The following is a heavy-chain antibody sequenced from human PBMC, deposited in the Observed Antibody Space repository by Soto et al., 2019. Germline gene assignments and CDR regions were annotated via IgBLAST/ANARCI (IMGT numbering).Heavy chain of an antibody. CDR2: ISYDGSNK. V-gene: IGHV3-30*18. Sequence: PGGSLRLSCAASGFTFSSYGMHWVRQAPGKGLEWVAVISYDGSNKYYADSVKGRFTISRDNSKNTLYLQMNSLRAEDTAVYYCAKDDADSSSWYDDSLRWFDPWGQGTLVTVSS. J-gene: IGHJ5*02. CDR3: AKDDADSSSWYDDSLRWFDP. D-gene: IGHD6-13*01. CDR1: GFTFSSYG.